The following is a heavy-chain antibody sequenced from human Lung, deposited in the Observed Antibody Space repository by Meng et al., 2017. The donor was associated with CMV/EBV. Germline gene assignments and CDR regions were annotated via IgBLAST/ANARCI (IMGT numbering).Heavy chain of an antibody. Sequence: LSCTVSGGSISSSSYYWGWIRQPPGKGLEWIGSIYYSGSTYYNPSLQSRVTISVDTSKNQFSLKLSSVTAADTAVYYCARSCGVNELVSFFYYGMDVWGQGTPVTVSS. CDR3: ARSCGVNELVSFFYYGMDV. D-gene: IGHD3-10*01. J-gene: IGHJ6*02. CDR2: IYYSGST. CDR1: GGSISSSSYY. V-gene: IGHV4-39*01.